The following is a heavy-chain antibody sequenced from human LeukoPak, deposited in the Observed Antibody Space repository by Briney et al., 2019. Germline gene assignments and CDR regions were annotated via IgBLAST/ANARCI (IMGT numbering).Heavy chain of an antibody. Sequence: GGSLRLSCAASGFTFSSYGMHWVRQAPGKGLEWVAFIRYDGSNKYYADSVKGRFTISRDNSKNTLYLQMNSLRAEDTAVYYCAKDETYSSGWFGLCDYWGQGTLVTVSS. CDR3: AKDETYSSGWFGLCDY. D-gene: IGHD6-19*01. CDR1: GFTFSSYG. J-gene: IGHJ4*02. CDR2: IRYDGSNK. V-gene: IGHV3-30*02.